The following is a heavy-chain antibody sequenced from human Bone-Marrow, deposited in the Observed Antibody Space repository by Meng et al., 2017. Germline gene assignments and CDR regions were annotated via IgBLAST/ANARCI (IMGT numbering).Heavy chain of an antibody. D-gene: IGHD3-22*01. CDR3: ARDHYYDSSGYYEFDD. V-gene: IGHV3-33*01. CDR1: GFTFSSYG. J-gene: IGHJ4*02. Sequence: GGSLRLSCAASGFTFSSYGMHWVRQAPGKGLEWVAVIWYDGSNKYYADSVEGRITIARDNSKNTLYPQMDSQRAEDTDMYYCARDHYYDSSGYYEFDDWGQGTLVTVSS. CDR2: IWYDGSNK.